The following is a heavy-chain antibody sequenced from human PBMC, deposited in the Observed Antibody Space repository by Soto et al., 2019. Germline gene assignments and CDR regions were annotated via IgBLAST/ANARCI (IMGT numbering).Heavy chain of an antibody. CDR1: GYTFTGHY. Sequence: ASVKVSCKXSGYTFTGHYIHWVRQAPQQGPEWMGEIGPESGATRYAQKFRGRVTMTMDTSITTVYMELKNLSPDDTAVYYCGRGRSGQIVIFYWGQGTPVTVSS. J-gene: IGHJ4*02. CDR2: IGPESGAT. CDR3: GRGRSGQIVIFY. V-gene: IGHV1-2*02. D-gene: IGHD3-3*02.